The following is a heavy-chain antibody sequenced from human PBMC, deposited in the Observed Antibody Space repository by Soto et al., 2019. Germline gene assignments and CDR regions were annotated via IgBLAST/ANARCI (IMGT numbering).Heavy chain of an antibody. J-gene: IGHJ4*02. CDR1: GFTFSSYG. V-gene: IGHV3-33*01. Sequence: QVQLVESGGGVVQPGRSLRLSCAASGFTFSSYGMHWVRQAPGKGLEWVALIWYDGSSKYYADSVKGRFTISRDNSKSTLYLQMNSLRAEDTAMYYCARFGELLDYWGQGTLVTVSS. D-gene: IGHD3-10*01. CDR3: ARFGELLDY. CDR2: IWYDGSSK.